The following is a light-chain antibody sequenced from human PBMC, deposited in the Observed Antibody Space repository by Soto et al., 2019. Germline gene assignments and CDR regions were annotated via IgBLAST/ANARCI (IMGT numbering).Light chain of an antibody. CDR1: SSDIGGYSY. CDR3: SSYVSTTPLV. J-gene: IGLJ1*01. V-gene: IGLV2-14*01. CDR2: EVI. Sequence: QSVLTQPASVSGSPGQSITVSCTGTSSDIGGYSYVSWYQHHPGKAPKLLIYEVINRPSGVSIRFSGSKSGNTASLTISGLQAEDEADYSCSSYVSTTPLVFGTGTKFTVL.